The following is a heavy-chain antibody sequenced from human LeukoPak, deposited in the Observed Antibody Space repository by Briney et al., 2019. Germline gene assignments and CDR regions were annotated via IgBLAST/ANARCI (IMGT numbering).Heavy chain of an antibody. CDR3: ARDGSYKTHFDY. J-gene: IGHJ4*02. CDR2: INPSGGST. D-gene: IGHD1-26*01. CDR1: GYTFTSYY. Sequence: GASVKVSCKASGYTFTSYYMHWVRQAPGQGLEGMGIINPSGGSTSYAQKFQGRVTLTRDMSTSTVYMELSSLRSEDTAVYYCARDGSYKTHFDYWGQGTLVTVSS. V-gene: IGHV1-46*01.